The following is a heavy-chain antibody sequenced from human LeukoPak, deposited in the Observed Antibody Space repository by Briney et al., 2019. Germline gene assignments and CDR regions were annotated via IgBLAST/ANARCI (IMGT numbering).Heavy chain of an antibody. J-gene: IGHJ6*02. CDR3: ARSRYYYYGMDV. V-gene: IGHV1-69*13. CDR1: GGTFSSYA. CDR2: IIPIFGTA. Sequence: ASVKASCKASGGTFSSYAISWVRQAPGQGLEWMGGIIPIFGTANYAQKFQGRVTITADESTSTAYMELSSLRSEDTAVYYCARSRYYYYGMDVWGQGTTVTVSS.